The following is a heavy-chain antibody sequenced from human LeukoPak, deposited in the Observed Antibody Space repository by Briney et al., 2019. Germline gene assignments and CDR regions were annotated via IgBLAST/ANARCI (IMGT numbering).Heavy chain of an antibody. CDR2: ISSSSSPI. CDR3: ARDLAVIFDY. V-gene: IGHV3-48*01. D-gene: IGHD3-16*01. Sequence: GGSLRLSCAASGFTFSSYSMDWVRQAPGKGLEWVSYISSSSSPIYYADSVKGRFAISRDNAKNSLYLQMNSLRAEDTAVYYCARDLAVIFDYWGQGTLVTVSS. J-gene: IGHJ4*02. CDR1: GFTFSSYS.